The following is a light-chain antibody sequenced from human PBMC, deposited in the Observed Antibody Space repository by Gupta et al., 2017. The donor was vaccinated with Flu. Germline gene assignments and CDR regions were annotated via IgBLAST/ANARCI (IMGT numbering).Light chain of an antibody. CDR2: AAS. CDR3: QQCYSTPPS. V-gene: IGKV1-39*01. CDR1: QSISSY. Sequence: GDRVTITCRASQSISSYLNWYQQKPGKAPKLLIYAASSLQSGVPSRFSGSGSGTDFTLTISSLQPEDFATYYCQQCYSTPPSFGQGTRLEIK. J-gene: IGKJ2*03.